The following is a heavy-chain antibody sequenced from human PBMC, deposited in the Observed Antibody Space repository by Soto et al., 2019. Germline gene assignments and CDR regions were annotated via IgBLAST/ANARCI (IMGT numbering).Heavy chain of an antibody. CDR1: GFTFSSYA. V-gene: IGHV3-23*01. D-gene: IGHD4-17*01. J-gene: IGHJ6*03. CDR3: VDCPRFTVTTKEDYYYYMDV. CDR2: ISGSGGST. Sequence: GGSLRLSCAASGFTFSSYAMSWVRQAPGKGLEWVSAISGSGGSTYYADSVKGRFTISRDNSKNTLYLQMNSLRAEDTAVYYRVDCPRFTVTTKEDYYYYMDVWGKGTTVTVSS.